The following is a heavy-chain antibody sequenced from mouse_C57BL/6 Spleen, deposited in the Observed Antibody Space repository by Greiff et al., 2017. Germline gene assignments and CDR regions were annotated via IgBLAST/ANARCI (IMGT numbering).Heavy chain of an antibody. CDR3: ARSLRSDYAMDY. J-gene: IGHJ4*01. CDR2: INPNNGGT. CDR1: GYTFTDYN. V-gene: IGHV1-18*01. Sequence: EVKLQQSGPELVKPGASVKIPCKASGYTFTDYNMDWVKQSHGKSLEWIGDINPNNGGTIYNQKFKGKATLTVDKSSSTAYMELRSLTSEDTAVYYCARSLRSDYAMDYWGQGTSVTVSS. D-gene: IGHD1-1*01.